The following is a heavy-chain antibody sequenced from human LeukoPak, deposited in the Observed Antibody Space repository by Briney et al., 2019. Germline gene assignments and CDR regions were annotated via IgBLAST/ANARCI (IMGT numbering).Heavy chain of an antibody. CDR1: GYTLTELS. CDR2: FDPEDGGT. J-gene: IGHJ4*02. CDR3: ASICSSTSCYVNDY. D-gene: IGHD2-2*01. Sequence: ASVKVSCKVSGYTLTELSMHWVRQAPGKGLEWMGGFDPEDGGTIYAQKFQGRVTMTEDTSTDTAYMELSSLRSEDTAVYYCASICSSTSCYVNDYWGQGTLVTVSS. V-gene: IGHV1-24*01.